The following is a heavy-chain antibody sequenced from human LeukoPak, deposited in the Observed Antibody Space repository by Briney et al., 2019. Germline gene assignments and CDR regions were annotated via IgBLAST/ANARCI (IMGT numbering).Heavy chain of an antibody. J-gene: IGHJ5*02. CDR2: ISGSGGST. CDR1: GFTFSSYA. D-gene: IGHD4-17*01. CDR3: AKLHGVYWRPHNIWFDP. Sequence: PGGSLRLSCAASGFTFSSYAMSWVRQAPGKGLEWVSAISGSGGSTYYADSVKGRFTISRDNSKNTLYLQMNSLRAEDTAVYYCAKLHGVYWRPHNIWFDPWGQGTLVTVSS. V-gene: IGHV3-23*01.